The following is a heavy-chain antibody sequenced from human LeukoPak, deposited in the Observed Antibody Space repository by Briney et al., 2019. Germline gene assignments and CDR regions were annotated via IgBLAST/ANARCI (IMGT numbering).Heavy chain of an antibody. CDR3: ARDQDYGDSYFDY. V-gene: IGHV3-21*01. D-gene: IGHD4-17*01. CDR1: GFTFSSYS. J-gene: IGHJ4*02. Sequence: GGSLRLSCAASGFTFSSYSLNWVRQAPGKGLEWVSSISSSSSYIYYADSVKGRFTISRDNAKNSLYLQMNSLRAEDTAVYYCARDQDYGDSYFDYWGQGTLVTVSS. CDR2: ISSSSSYI.